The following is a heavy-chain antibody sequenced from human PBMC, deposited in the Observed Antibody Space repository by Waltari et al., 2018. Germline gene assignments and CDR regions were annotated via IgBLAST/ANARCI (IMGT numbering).Heavy chain of an antibody. CDR2: INQDGSEK. CDR1: GFTFSSYW. Sequence: EVQLVESGGGLVQPGGSLSLSCAASGFTFSSYWMIWVRQAPGEGMGGVDNINQDGSEKSDVASGKGRFTISRDNAKQSLYLQMNSLRPDDTAIYYCARLRGANDWGQGTLVTVSS. J-gene: IGHJ4*02. D-gene: IGHD3-10*01. CDR3: ARLRGAND. V-gene: IGHV3-7*01.